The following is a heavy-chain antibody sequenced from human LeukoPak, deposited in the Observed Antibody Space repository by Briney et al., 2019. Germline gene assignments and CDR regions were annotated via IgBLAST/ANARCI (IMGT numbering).Heavy chain of an antibody. D-gene: IGHD6-13*01. CDR2: ISYDGSNK. CDR1: GFTFSSYG. J-gene: IGHJ4*02. V-gene: IGHV3-30*18. Sequence: QPGRSLRLSCAASGFTFSSYGMHWVRQAPGKGLEWVAVISYDGSNKYYADSVKGRFTISRDNSKNTLYLQMNSLRAEDTAVYYCVKDHSSRASLYYFDYWGQGTLVTVSS. CDR3: VKDHSSRASLYYFDY.